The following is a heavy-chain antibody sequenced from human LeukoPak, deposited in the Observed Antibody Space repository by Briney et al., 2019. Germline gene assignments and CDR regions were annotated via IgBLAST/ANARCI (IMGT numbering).Heavy chain of an antibody. CDR2: ISYDGSNK. J-gene: IGHJ4*02. CDR1: GFTFSSCG. D-gene: IGHD6-19*01. Sequence: GGSLRLSCAASGFTFSSCGMHWVRQAPGKGLEWVAVISYDGSNKYYADSVKGRFTISRDNSKNTLYLQMNSLRAEDTAVYYCAKDRGPWLVRLDYWGQGTLVTVSS. CDR3: AKDRGPWLVRLDY. V-gene: IGHV3-30*18.